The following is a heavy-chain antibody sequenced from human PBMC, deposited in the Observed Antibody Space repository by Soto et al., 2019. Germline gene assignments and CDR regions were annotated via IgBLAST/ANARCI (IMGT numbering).Heavy chain of an antibody. V-gene: IGHV2-5*01. D-gene: IGHD2-15*01. CDR2: IYWNDDK. CDR3: APSPYLGSCSGVGCHYFQN. CDR1: GFSLSTSGVG. Sequence: QITLKESGPTLVKPTQTLTLTCTFSGFSLSTSGVGVGWIRQPPGKALEWLGIIYWNDDKYYSPSLGSRLTIPRDNSKNQVVLTVTHMDPVDTATYFCAPSPYLGSCSGVGCHYFQNWSQGTLVTVSS. J-gene: IGHJ4*02.